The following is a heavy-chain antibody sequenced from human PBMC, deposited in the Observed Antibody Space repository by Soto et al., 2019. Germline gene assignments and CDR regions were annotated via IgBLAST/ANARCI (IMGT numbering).Heavy chain of an antibody. CDR2: IYYSGST. D-gene: IGHD4-17*01. CDR3: ARATVTTMAFDY. CDR1: GGSISSGGYY. J-gene: IGHJ4*02. Sequence: QVQLQESGPGLVKPSQTLSLTCTVSGGSISSGGYYWSWIRQHPGKGLEWIGYIYYSGSTYYNPSLKSRXXIXVXXSKNQFSLKLSSVTAADTAVYYCARATVTTMAFDYWGQGTLVTVSS. V-gene: IGHV4-31*03.